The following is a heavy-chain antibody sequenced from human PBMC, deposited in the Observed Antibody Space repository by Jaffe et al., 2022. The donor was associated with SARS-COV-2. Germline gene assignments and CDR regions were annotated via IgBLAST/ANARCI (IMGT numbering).Heavy chain of an antibody. Sequence: EVQLVESGGGLVQPGGSLRLSCAASGFTFRSYWMSWVRQAPGKGLEWVANIKQDGSEKYYVDSVKGRFTISRDNAKNSLYLQVNSLRAEDTAVYYCARDHEGGWYWGDYWGLGTLVTVSS. J-gene: IGHJ4*02. D-gene: IGHD6-19*01. CDR2: IKQDGSEK. CDR3: ARDHEGGWYWGDY. V-gene: IGHV3-7*01. CDR1: GFTFRSYW.